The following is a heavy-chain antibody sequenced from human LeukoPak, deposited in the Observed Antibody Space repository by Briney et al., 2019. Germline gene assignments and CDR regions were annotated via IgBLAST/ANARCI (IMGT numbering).Heavy chain of an antibody. Sequence: SETLSLTCTVSGGSISSSSYYWGWIRQPPGKGLEWIGSIYYSGSTYYNPSLKSRVTISVDTSKNQFSLKLSSVTAADTAVYYCARDERGYYDSSGYYNYWGQGTLVTVSS. J-gene: IGHJ4*02. CDR3: ARDERGYYDSSGYYNY. V-gene: IGHV4-39*02. CDR1: GGSISSSSYY. D-gene: IGHD3-22*01. CDR2: IYYSGST.